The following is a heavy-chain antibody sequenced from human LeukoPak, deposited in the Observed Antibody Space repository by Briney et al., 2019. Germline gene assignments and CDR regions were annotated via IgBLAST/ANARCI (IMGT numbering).Heavy chain of an antibody. Sequence: GASVKVSCKASGYTFTSYYMHWVRQAPGQGLEWMGIINPSGGSTSYAQKFQGRVTMTRDMSTSTVYMELSSLRSEDTAVYYCARAHYYGSGLYYYYYMDVWAKGTTVTVSS. CDR2: INPSGGST. J-gene: IGHJ6*03. D-gene: IGHD3-10*01. V-gene: IGHV1-46*01. CDR3: ARAHYYGSGLYYYYYMDV. CDR1: GYTFTSYY.